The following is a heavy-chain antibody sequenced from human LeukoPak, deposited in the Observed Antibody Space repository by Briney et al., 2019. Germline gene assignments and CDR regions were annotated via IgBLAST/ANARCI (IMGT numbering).Heavy chain of an antibody. D-gene: IGHD3-22*01. Sequence: GGSLRLSCAASGFSFDYTWMNWVRQAPGKGLEWVGRIKSKTDGGTTEYAAPVNGRFFISRDDSENTLYLQMNSLKTEDTAIYYCTKGFGTYDSSDFDSWGQGTLVTVSS. J-gene: IGHJ4*02. CDR1: GFSFDYTW. V-gene: IGHV3-15*07. CDR2: IKSKTDGGTT. CDR3: TKGFGTYDSSDFDS.